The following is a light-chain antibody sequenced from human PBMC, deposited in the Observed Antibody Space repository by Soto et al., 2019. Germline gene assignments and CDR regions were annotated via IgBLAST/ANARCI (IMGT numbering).Light chain of an antibody. V-gene: IGLV2-14*01. Sequence: QSVLTQPASVSGSPGQSITISCTGTSSDVGGYNYVSWYQQHPGKAPKLMIYEVSNRPSGVSNRFSGSKSGNTASLTISGLQAEDEANYYCRSYTRSSTRYVFGTGTKVTV. J-gene: IGLJ1*01. CDR2: EVS. CDR3: RSYTRSSTRYV. CDR1: SSDVGGYNY.